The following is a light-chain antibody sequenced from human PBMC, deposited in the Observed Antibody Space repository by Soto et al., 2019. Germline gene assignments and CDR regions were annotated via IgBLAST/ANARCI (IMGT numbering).Light chain of an antibody. CDR1: SSDVGGYNY. CDR2: DVT. V-gene: IGLV2-8*01. Sequence: QSVLTQPPSASGSPGQSVTISCTGTSSDVGGYNYVSWYQKPPGKAPKLMTYDVTKRPPGVPDRFSGSKSGNTASLTVSGLQAEDEADYYCCAYAGNNNIIFGGGTKVTVL. J-gene: IGLJ2*01. CDR3: CAYAGNNNII.